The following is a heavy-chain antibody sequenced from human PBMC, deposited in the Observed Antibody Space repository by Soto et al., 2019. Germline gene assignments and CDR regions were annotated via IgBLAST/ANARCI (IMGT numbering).Heavy chain of an antibody. CDR2: IYYSGST. Sequence: QVQLQESGPGLVKPSQTLSLTCTVSGGSISSGGYYWSWIRQHPGKGLEWIGYIYYSGSTYYNPSLKRRVNISVDTSKNQFSLKLSSVTAADTAVYYCARGDLIGSLWQQLDPNKFDIWGQGTMVTVSS. CDR1: GGSISSGGYY. D-gene: IGHD6-13*01. CDR3: ARGDLIGSLWQQLDPNKFDI. V-gene: IGHV4-31*03. J-gene: IGHJ3*02.